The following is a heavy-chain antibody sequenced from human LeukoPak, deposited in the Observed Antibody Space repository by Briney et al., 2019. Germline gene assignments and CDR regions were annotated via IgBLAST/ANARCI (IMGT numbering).Heavy chain of an antibody. CDR2: IIPILGIA. Sequence: SVKVSCKASGGTFSSYAISWVRQAPGQGLEWMGRIIPILGIANYAQKFQGRVTITADKSTSTAYMELSSLRSEDTAVYYCARDKQPCYFDYWGQGTLVTVSS. J-gene: IGHJ4*02. CDR3: ARDKQPCYFDY. V-gene: IGHV1-69*04. CDR1: GGTFSSYA.